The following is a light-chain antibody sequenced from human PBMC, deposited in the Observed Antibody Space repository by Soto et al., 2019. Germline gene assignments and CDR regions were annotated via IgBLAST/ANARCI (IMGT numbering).Light chain of an antibody. Sequence: EIVLTQSPGTLSLSPGERATLSCRASQSVASSYLAWYQQKPGQAPRLLIYDASKRAAGIPGRFSGSGSGTYFTLTIGRLEPEEFAVYYCQQDGSPPRTFGQGTKVEIK. CDR1: QSVASSY. V-gene: IGKV3-20*01. CDR2: DAS. J-gene: IGKJ1*01. CDR3: QQDGSPPRT.